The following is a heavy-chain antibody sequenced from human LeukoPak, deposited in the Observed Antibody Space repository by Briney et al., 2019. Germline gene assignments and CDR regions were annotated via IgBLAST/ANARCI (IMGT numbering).Heavy chain of an antibody. Sequence: GGSLRLSCAASGFTFSSYSMNWVRQAPGKGLEWVSYISSSSSTIYYADSVKGRFTISRDNAKNSLYLQMNSLRDEDTAVYYCARDPLPRWELPHNFDYWGQGTLVTVSS. CDR3: ARDPLPRWELPHNFDY. CDR1: GFTFSSYS. V-gene: IGHV3-48*02. CDR2: ISSSSSTI. J-gene: IGHJ4*02. D-gene: IGHD1-26*01.